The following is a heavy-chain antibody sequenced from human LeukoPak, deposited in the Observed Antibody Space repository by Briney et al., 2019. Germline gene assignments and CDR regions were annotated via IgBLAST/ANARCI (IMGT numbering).Heavy chain of an antibody. CDR2: IDQTGSET. CDR3: ARERVAPRLEIPYYFDS. CDR1: GFSFSDYW. Sequence: GGSLRLSCAVSGFSFSDYWMGWVRQAPGRGLEWVANIDQTGSETYYLGSVKGRFTISRDNARNSLYLQMNSLRAGDTAMYYCARERVAPRLEIPYYFDSWGRGTLVTVSS. V-gene: IGHV3-7*01. D-gene: IGHD5-24*01. J-gene: IGHJ4*02.